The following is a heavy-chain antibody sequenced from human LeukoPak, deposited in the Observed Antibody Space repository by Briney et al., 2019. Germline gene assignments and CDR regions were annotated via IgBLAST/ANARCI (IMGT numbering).Heavy chain of an antibody. D-gene: IGHD5-18*01. CDR2: ISSSGSTI. V-gene: IGHV3-48*03. CDR1: GFTFSSYE. J-gene: IGHJ6*02. Sequence: GGSLRLSCAASGFTFSSYEMNWVRQAPGKGREWVSYISSSGSTIYYADSVKGRFTISRDNAKNSLYLQMNSLRAEDTAVYYCARAPWIQLWLNGRVDYYYGMDVWGQGTTVTVSS. CDR3: ARAPWIQLWLNGRVDYYYGMDV.